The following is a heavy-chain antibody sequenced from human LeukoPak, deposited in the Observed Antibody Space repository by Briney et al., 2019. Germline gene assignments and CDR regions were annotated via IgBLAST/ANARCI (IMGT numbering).Heavy chain of an antibody. D-gene: IGHD6-13*01. CDR2: IYYSGST. CDR1: GGSISSSRYY. CDR3: ARQMFSAADMWGSAPYCFDP. Sequence: SETLSLTRTVSGGSISSSRYYWGWIRQPPGKGLEWLGRIYYSGSTYSNPSLKRRITISVDTSKNQFFLKLSSVTAADTAVYYCARQMFSAADMWGSAPYCFDPWGQGTLVTVSS. J-gene: IGHJ5*02. V-gene: IGHV4-39*01.